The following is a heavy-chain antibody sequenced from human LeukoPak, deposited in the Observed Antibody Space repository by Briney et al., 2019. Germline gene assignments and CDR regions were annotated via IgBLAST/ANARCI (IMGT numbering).Heavy chain of an antibody. CDR1: GGSISSGGYS. J-gene: IGHJ5*02. CDR3: ARVVGGSLQHAKKGNYNWFDP. Sequence: SSETLSLTCAVSGGSISSGGYSWSWIRQPPGKGLEWIGYIYHSGSTYYNPSLKSRVTISVDTSKNQFSLKLSSVTAADTAVYYCARVVGGSLQHAKKGNYNWFDPWGQGTLVTVSS. CDR2: IYHSGST. V-gene: IGHV4-30-2*01. D-gene: IGHD1-7*01.